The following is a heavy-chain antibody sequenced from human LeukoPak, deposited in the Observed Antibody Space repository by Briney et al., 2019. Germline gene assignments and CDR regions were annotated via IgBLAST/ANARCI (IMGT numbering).Heavy chain of an antibody. D-gene: IGHD1-14*01. CDR2: IRDNGSNK. J-gene: IGHJ6*02. Sequence: GGSLRLSCAASGFTFSTYGMHWVRQAPGKGLQWVAFIRDNGSNKYYADSVKGRFTISRDNSKNTLYLQMNSLRAEDTAVYYCARDPRTYNPYYYYGMDVWGQGTTVTVSS. CDR3: ARDPRTYNPYYYYGMDV. V-gene: IGHV3-30*02. CDR1: GFTFSTYG.